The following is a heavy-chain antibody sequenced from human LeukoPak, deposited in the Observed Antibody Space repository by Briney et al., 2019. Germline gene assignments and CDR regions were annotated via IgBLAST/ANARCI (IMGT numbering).Heavy chain of an antibody. CDR3: ARPPDY. V-gene: IGHV1-69*13. CDR2: IIPIFGTA. J-gene: IGHJ4*02. Sequence: GASVKVSCKASGGTFSKYTISWVRQRPGQGLEWMGGIIPIFGTANYAQKFQGRVTITADESTSTAYMELSSLRSEDTAVYYCARPPDYWGQGTLVTVSS. CDR1: GGTFSKYT.